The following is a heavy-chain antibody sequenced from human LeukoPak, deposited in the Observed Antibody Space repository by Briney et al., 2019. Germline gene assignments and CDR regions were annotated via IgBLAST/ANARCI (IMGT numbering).Heavy chain of an antibody. CDR2: ISSSGSTI. CDR3: ARVLSYGDYGYYYYMDV. V-gene: IGHV3-11*04. Sequence: GGPLRLSCAASGFTFSDYYMSWIRQAPGKGLEWVSYISSSGSTIYYADSVKGRLTISRDNAKNSLYLQMNSLRAEETAVYYCARVLSYGDYGYYYYMDVWGKGTTVTISS. CDR1: GFTFSDYY. J-gene: IGHJ6*03. D-gene: IGHD4-17*01.